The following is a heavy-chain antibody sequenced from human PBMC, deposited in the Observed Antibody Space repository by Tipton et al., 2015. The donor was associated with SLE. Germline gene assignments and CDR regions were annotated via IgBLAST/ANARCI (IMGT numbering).Heavy chain of an antibody. V-gene: IGHV4-31*03. CDR3: GGTGTTGWYFDL. Sequence: TLSLTCTVSGGSISSSSYYWSWIRQHPGKGLEWIGYIYYSGSTYYNPSLKSRVTISVDTSKNQFSLKLSSVTAADTAVYYCGGTGTTGWYFDLWGRGTLVTVSS. CDR1: GGSISSSSYY. D-gene: IGHD1-1*01. J-gene: IGHJ2*01. CDR2: IYYSGST.